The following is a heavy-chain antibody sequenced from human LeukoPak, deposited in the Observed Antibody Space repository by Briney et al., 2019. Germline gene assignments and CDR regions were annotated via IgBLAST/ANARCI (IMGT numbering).Heavy chain of an antibody. CDR3: ARRDRSNYIDY. D-gene: IGHD4-11*01. CDR1: AYTFTDYG. J-gene: IGHJ4*02. CDR2: ISAYNGNT. Sequence: GASVKVSCKASAYTFTDYGVTWVRQAPGQGLEWMGWISAYNGNTNYAQNLQGRVTMTTDTSTSTAYMELRSLRSDDTAVYYCARRDRSNYIDYWGQGTLVTVSS. V-gene: IGHV1-18*01.